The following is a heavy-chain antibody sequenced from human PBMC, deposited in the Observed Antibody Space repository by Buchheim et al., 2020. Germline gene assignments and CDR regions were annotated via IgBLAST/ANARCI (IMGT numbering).Heavy chain of an antibody. CDR3: AREVRLPKRYYFDY. CDR1: GGSFSGYY. Sequence: QVQLQQWGAGLLKPSETLSLTCAVYGGSFSGYYWSWIRQPPGKGLEWIGEINHSGSTNYNPSLKSRVTISVDTSKNQLSLKLSSVTAADTAVYYCAREVRLPKRYYFDYWGQGTL. J-gene: IGHJ4*02. D-gene: IGHD3-16*01. V-gene: IGHV4-34*01. CDR2: INHSGST.